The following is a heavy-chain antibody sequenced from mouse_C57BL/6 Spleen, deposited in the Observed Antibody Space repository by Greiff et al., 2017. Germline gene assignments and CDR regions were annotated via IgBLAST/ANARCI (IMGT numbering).Heavy chain of an antibody. J-gene: IGHJ1*03. CDR1: GYTFTSYD. CDR2: IYPRDGST. Sequence: QVQLQQSGPELVKPGASVKLSCKASGYTFTSYDINWVKQRPGQGLEWIGWIYPRDGSTKYNEKFKGKATLTVDTSSSTAYMELHSLTSEDSAVYFCARYFYGSSYVPWYFDVWGTGTTVTVSS. V-gene: IGHV1-85*01. D-gene: IGHD1-1*01. CDR3: ARYFYGSSYVPWYFDV.